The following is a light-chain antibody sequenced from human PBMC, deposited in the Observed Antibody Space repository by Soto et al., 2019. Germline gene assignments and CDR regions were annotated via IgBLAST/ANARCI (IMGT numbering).Light chain of an antibody. Sequence: QSVLTQPASVSGSPGQSITISCTGTSSDVGGHNDVSWYQQHPCKAPKLMSYEVSNRPSGGSNRFSVSKSGNTASLTISWLQAEEEADYYCSLYTSSSTYVVGTGTKPTVL. CDR2: EVS. V-gene: IGLV2-14*01. CDR1: SSDVGGHND. CDR3: SLYTSSSTYV. J-gene: IGLJ1*01.